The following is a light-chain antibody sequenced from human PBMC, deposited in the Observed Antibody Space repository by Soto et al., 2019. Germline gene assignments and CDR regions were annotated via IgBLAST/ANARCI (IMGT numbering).Light chain of an antibody. CDR1: QSVRSN. V-gene: IGKV3D-15*01. CDR3: QQYDNKPPIT. J-gene: IGKJ5*01. CDR2: DTS. Sequence: EIVMTQSPATLSVSPGERATLSCRASQSVRSNLAWYQQKPGQAPRLLIYDTSTRPTGIPDRFSGSGSGTDFTLTISSLQSEDFAVYHCQQYDNKPPITFGQGTRLEIK.